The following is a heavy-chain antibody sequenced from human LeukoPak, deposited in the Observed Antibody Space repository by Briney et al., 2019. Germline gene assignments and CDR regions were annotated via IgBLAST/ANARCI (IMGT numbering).Heavy chain of an antibody. CDR1: GFTFTGHN. J-gene: IGHJ4*02. CDR3: ARAGGLYCSSTSCYPYYFDY. D-gene: IGHD2-2*01. V-gene: IGHV3-48*04. Sequence: GGSLRLSFAASGFTFTGHNMNWVRQAPGKGLEWVAYISISSGTIYYADSVKGRFSISRDNAKSSLDLQMNSLRAEDTAVYYCARAGGLYCSSTSCYPYYFDYWGQGTLVTVSS. CDR2: ISISSGTI.